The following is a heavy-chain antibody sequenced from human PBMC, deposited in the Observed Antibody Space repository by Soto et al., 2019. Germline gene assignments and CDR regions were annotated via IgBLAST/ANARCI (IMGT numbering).Heavy chain of an antibody. V-gene: IGHV4-39*01. CDR3: ARHTFAFDY. CDR2: IYYSGST. Sequence: LSLTCTVSGGSISSSSYYWGWIRQPPGKGLEWIGSIYYSGSTYYNPSLKSRVTISVDTSKNQFSLKLSSVTAADTAVYYCARHTFAFDYWGQGTLVTVSS. D-gene: IGHD3-3*01. CDR1: GGSISSSSYY. J-gene: IGHJ4*02.